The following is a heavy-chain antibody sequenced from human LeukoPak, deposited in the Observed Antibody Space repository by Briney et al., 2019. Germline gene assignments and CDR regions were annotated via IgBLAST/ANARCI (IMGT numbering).Heavy chain of an antibody. J-gene: IGHJ4*02. Sequence: KRSETLSLTCTVSGGSISPYYWNWIRQPPGKRLEWIGHIYYSGSPAYNPSLKSRVTMSVDTSKNQLSLEVSSVTAADTAVYYCARGSSGNAWNYSYWGQGALVTVSS. V-gene: IGHV4-59*08. CDR1: GGSISPYY. CDR2: IYYSGSP. CDR3: ARGSSGNAWNYSY. D-gene: IGHD1-7*01.